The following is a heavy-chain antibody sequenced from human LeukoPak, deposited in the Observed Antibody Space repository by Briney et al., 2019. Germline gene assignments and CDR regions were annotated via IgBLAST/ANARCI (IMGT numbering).Heavy chain of an antibody. J-gene: IGHJ4*02. Sequence: SSEPLSLTCTVSGGSISSYYWSWIRQPPGKGLEWIGYIYYSGSTNYNPSLKSRVTISVDTSKNQFSLKLSSVTAADTAVYYCAREEAYCSSTSCSAYFDYWGQGTLVTVSS. D-gene: IGHD2-2*01. CDR3: AREEAYCSSTSCSAYFDY. CDR1: GGSISSYY. V-gene: IGHV4-59*01. CDR2: IYYSGST.